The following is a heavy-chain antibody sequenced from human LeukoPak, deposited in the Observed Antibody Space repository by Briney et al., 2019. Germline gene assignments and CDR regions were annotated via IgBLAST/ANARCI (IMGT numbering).Heavy chain of an antibody. J-gene: IGHJ6*03. CDR1: GYIFTSYA. Sequence: ASVKASCKASGYIFTSYAMHWVRQAPGQRLEWMGWINAGNGNTKYSQEFQGRVTITRDTSASTAYMDLSSLRSEDMAVYYCARQPRTLWFGERYMDVWGKGTTVTISS. CDR2: INAGNGNT. V-gene: IGHV1-3*03. D-gene: IGHD3-10*01. CDR3: ARQPRTLWFGERYMDV.